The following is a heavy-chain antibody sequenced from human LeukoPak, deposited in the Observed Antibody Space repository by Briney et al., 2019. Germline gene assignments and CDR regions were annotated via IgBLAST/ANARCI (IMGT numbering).Heavy chain of an antibody. CDR2: MNPNSGNT. CDR3: ARWCSSTSCYKNNFDY. J-gene: IGHJ4*02. D-gene: IGHD2-2*02. Sequence: GASVKVSCKASGYTFTSYDINWVRQATGHGLEWMGWMNPNSGNTGYAQKFQGRVTMTRNTSITTAYMELSSLRSEDTAVYYCARWCSSTSCYKNNFDYWGQGTPVTVSS. CDR1: GYTFTSYD. V-gene: IGHV1-8*01.